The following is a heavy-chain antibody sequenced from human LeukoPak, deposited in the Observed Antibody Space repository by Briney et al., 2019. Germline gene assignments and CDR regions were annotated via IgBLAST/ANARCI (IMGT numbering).Heavy chain of an antibody. J-gene: IGHJ4*02. CDR1: GGSFSGYY. Sequence: SETLSLTCTVYGGSFSGYYWSWIRQPPGKGLEWIGEINHSGSTNYNPSLKSRVTISVDTSKNQFSLKLSSVTAADTAVYYCXXXXPYYDFWSGPYFDYWGQGTLVTVSS. CDR2: INHSGST. D-gene: IGHD3-3*01. V-gene: IGHV4-34*01. CDR3: XXXXPYYDFWSGPYFDY.